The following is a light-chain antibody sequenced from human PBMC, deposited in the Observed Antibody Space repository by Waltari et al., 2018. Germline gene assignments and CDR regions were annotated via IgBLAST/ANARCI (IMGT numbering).Light chain of an antibody. CDR3: QVWDSSSDHWV. V-gene: IGLV3-21*02. J-gene: IGLJ3*02. Sequence: SYVLTQPPSVSVAPGQTATIPCGGDNLGRKDVNWYQQRPGQAPVVVIYDDADRPLTIPERFSGSNSGNTATLTITRVEVGDEADFYCQVWDSSSDHWVFGGGTKLTVL. CDR2: DDA. CDR1: NLGRKD.